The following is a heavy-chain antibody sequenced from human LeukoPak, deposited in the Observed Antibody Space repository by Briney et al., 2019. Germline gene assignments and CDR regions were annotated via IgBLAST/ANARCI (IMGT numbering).Heavy chain of an antibody. CDR1: GFTFTSVS. CDR3: ARDPYTGSMFDY. D-gene: IGHD1-1*01. Sequence: GGSLRLSCVTSGFTFTSVSMSGVRQAPGKGLEWVAFIGHVAGDIFYGDSVKGRFNISRDDAKGSVYLQMNSLTVDDTAVYFCARDPYTGSMFDYWGHGTLVTVSS. J-gene: IGHJ4*01. CDR2: IGHVAGDI. V-gene: IGHV3-21*01.